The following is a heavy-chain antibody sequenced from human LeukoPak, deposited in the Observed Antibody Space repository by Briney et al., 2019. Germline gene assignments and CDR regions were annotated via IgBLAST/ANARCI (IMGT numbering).Heavy chain of an antibody. Sequence: SETLSLTCTVSGGSISSSSYYWAWIRQPPGKGLEWIASIYYSGSTYYNPSLKSRVTISVDTSKNQFSLKLSSVTAADTAVYYCARRRYWYSSWYFDLWGRGTLVTVSS. D-gene: IGHD6-13*01. J-gene: IGHJ2*01. CDR1: GGSISSSSYY. CDR3: ARRRYWYSSWYFDL. CDR2: IYYSGST. V-gene: IGHV4-39*01.